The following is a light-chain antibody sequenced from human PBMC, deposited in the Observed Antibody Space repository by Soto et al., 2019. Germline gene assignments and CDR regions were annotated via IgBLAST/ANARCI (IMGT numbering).Light chain of an antibody. CDR1: QSISSY. J-gene: IGKJ4*01. CDR2: AAS. V-gene: IGKV1-39*01. Sequence: DIQMTQSPSSLSASVGDRFTITCRASQSISSYLNWYQQKPGKVPKPLIYAASSLQSGVPSRFSGSGSGTDFTLTISSLQPEDFATYYCQQANSFPLTFGGGTKVDIK. CDR3: QQANSFPLT.